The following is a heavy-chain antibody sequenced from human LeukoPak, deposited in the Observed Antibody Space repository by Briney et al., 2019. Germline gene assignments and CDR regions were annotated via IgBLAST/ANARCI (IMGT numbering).Heavy chain of an antibody. CDR1: GYSFTNYW. Sequence: GESLKISCQGSGYSFTNYWIAWVRQMPGEGLERMGIIYPGDSDTRYSPSFLGQVTISADNSINTAYLQWSSLKASDTAIYYCARHRSSWSEFDYWGQGTLVTVSS. V-gene: IGHV5-51*01. CDR3: ARHRSSWSEFDY. D-gene: IGHD6-13*01. CDR2: IYPGDSDT. J-gene: IGHJ4*02.